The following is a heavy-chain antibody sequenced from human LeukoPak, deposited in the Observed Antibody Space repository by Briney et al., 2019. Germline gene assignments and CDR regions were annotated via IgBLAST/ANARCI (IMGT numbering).Heavy chain of an antibody. V-gene: IGHV4-34*01. CDR3: ARTTGIAAAFDY. Sequence: SETLSLTCAVYGGSFSGYYWSWIRQPPGKGLEWIGEINHSGSTYYNPSLKSRVTISVDRSKNQFSLKLSSVTAADTAVYYCARTTGIAAAFDYWGQGTLVTVSS. D-gene: IGHD6-13*01. CDR2: INHSGST. CDR1: GGSFSGYY. J-gene: IGHJ4*02.